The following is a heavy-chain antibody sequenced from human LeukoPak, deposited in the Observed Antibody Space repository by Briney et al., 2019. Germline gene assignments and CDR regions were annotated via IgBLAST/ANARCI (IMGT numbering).Heavy chain of an antibody. CDR3: AKGPVRGVIMDY. CDR1: GFTFSSYG. D-gene: IGHD3-10*01. Sequence: GGSLRLSCAASGFTFSSYGMHWVRQAPGKGLEWVTFIRYDGSNKYYADSVKGRFTISRDNSKNTLYLQMNSLRAEDTAVYYCAKGPVRGVIMDYWGQGALVTVSS. V-gene: IGHV3-30*02. CDR2: IRYDGSNK. J-gene: IGHJ4*02.